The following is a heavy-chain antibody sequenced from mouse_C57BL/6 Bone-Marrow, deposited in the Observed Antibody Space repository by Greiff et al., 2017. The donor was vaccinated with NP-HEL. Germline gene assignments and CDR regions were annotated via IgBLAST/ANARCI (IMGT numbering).Heavy chain of an antibody. V-gene: IGHV5-17*01. CDR2: ISSGSSTI. CDR1: GFTFSDYG. D-gene: IGHD6-1*01. CDR3: ASILTSNFDY. Sequence: EVHLVESGGGLVKPGGSLKLSCAASGFTFSDYGMHWVRQAPEKGLEWVAYISSGSSTIYYADTVKGRFTISRDNAKNTLFLQMTSLRSEDTDMYYCASILTSNFDYWGQGTTLTVSS. J-gene: IGHJ2*01.